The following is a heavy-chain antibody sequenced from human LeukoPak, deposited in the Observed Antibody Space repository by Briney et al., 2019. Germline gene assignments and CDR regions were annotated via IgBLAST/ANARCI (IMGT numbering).Heavy chain of an antibody. J-gene: IGHJ4*02. V-gene: IGHV4-30-2*01. D-gene: IGHD4-17*01. CDR1: GGSISSGGYY. Sequence: PSETLSLTCTVSGGSISSGGYYWSWIRQPPGKGLEWIGYIYHSGSTYYNPSLKSRVTISVDTSKNQFSLKLSSVTAADSAVYYCARDPPDYGDYEDYWGQGTLVTVSS. CDR2: IYHSGST. CDR3: ARDPPDYGDYEDY.